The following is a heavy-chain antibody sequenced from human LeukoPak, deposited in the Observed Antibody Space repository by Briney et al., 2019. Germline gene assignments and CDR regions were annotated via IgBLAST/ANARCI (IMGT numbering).Heavy chain of an antibody. J-gene: IGHJ4*02. D-gene: IGHD3-3*01. CDR2: FDPEDGET. V-gene: IGHV1-24*01. CDR1: GYTLTELS. CDR3: ATARLTIFGVVSHFDY. Sequence: ASVKVSCKVSGYTLTELSMHWVRQAPGEGLEWMGGFDPEDGETIYAQKFQGRVTMTEDTSTDTAYMELSSLRSEDTAVYYCATARLTIFGVVSHFDYWGQGTLVTVSS.